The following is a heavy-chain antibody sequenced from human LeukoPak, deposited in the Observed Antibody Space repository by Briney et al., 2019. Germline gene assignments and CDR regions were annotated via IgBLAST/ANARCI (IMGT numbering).Heavy chain of an antibody. CDR3: ARDDPSGSVFEGY. J-gene: IGHJ4*02. CDR1: GYTFTSYA. CDR2: ISAYNGNT. V-gene: IGHV1-18*01. Sequence: ASVKVSCKASGYTFTSYAMNWVRQAPGQGLEWMGWISAYNGNTNYAQKLQGRVTMTTDTSTSTAYMELRSLRSDDTAVYYCARDDPSGSVFEGYWGQGTLVTVSS. D-gene: IGHD1-26*01.